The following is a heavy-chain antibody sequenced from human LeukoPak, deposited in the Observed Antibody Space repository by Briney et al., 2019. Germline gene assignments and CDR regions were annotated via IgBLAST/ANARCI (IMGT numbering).Heavy chain of an antibody. CDR1: GGSISNYY. V-gene: IGHV4-59*06. CDR3: ARELSGSQTFDY. Sequence: SETLSLTCTVSGGSISNYYWSWIRQHPGKGLEWIGYIYYSGSTYYNPSLKSRVTISVDTSKNQFSLKLSSVTAADTAVYYCARELSGSQTFDYWGQGTLVTVSS. D-gene: IGHD3-10*01. CDR2: IYYSGST. J-gene: IGHJ4*02.